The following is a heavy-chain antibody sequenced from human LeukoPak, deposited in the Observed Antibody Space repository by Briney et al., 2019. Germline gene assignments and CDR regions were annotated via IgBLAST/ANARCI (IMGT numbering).Heavy chain of an antibody. CDR3: ATGWYLYYDSSGSWVDY. J-gene: IGHJ4*02. Sequence: ASVKVSCKASGYTFTSYDINWVRQATGQGLEWMGWMNPNSGNTGYAHKFQGRVTMTEDTSTDTAYMELSSLRSEDTAVYYCATGWYLYYDSSGSWVDYWGQGTLVTVSS. CDR1: GYTFTSYD. V-gene: IGHV1-8*01. CDR2: MNPNSGNT. D-gene: IGHD3-22*01.